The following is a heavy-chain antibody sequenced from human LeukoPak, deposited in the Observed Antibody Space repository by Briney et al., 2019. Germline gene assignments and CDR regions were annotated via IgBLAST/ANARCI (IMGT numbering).Heavy chain of an antibody. CDR3: ARVDYDFWSGSYYYYYYMDV. CDR2: IYTRGST. Sequence: SETLSLTCTVSGGSISSGRYYWSWIRQPAGKGLEWIGRIYTRGSTNYNPSLKSRVTISVDTSKNQFSLKLSSVTAADTAVYYCARVDYDFWSGSYYYYYYMDVWGKGTTVTVSS. V-gene: IGHV4-61*02. J-gene: IGHJ6*03. D-gene: IGHD3-3*01. CDR1: GGSISSGRYY.